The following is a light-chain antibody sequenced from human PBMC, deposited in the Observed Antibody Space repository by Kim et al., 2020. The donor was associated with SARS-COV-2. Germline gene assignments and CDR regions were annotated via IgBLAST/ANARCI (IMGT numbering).Light chain of an antibody. J-gene: IGLJ3*02. Sequence: GQRVTISFSGSSSNIGSNYVYWYQQLPGTAPKRLIYRNNQRPSGVPDRFSGSKSGTSASLAISGLRSEDEADYYCAAWDDSLSGRVFGGGTQLTVL. V-gene: IGLV1-47*01. CDR1: SSNIGSNY. CDR3: AAWDDSLSGRV. CDR2: RNN.